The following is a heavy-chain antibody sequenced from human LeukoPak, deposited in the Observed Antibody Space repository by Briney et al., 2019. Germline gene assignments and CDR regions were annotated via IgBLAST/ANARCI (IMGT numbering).Heavy chain of an antibody. V-gene: IGHV4-30-4*01. CDR1: GGSISSGDYY. CDR3: ALFDTGTVVRYAMDV. D-gene: IGHD4-23*01. Sequence: KPSETLSLTCTVSGGSISSGDYYWSWIRQPPGKGLEWIGYIYYSGSTYYNPSLKSRVTISVDTSKNQFSLKLSSVTAADTAVYYCALFDTGTVVRYAMDVWGQGTTVTVSS. J-gene: IGHJ6*02. CDR2: IYYSGST.